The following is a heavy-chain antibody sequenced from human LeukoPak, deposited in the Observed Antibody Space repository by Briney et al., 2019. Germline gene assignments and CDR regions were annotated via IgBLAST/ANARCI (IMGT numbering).Heavy chain of an antibody. CDR1: GFTFSSYG. CDR2: IRYDGSNK. Sequence: GGSLRLSCAASGFTFSSYGMHWVRQAPGKGLEWVAFIRYDGSNKYYADSVKGRFTISRNNSKNTLYLQMNSLRAEDTAVYYCASSGAAMAPELDDAFDIWGQGTMVTVSS. D-gene: IGHD5-18*01. V-gene: IGHV3-30*02. CDR3: ASSGAAMAPELDDAFDI. J-gene: IGHJ3*02.